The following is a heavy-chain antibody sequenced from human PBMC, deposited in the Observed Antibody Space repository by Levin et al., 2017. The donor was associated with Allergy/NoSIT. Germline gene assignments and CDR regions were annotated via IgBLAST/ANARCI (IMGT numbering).Heavy chain of an antibody. J-gene: IGHJ6*02. V-gene: IGHV4-59*08. CDR3: ARLGSYYYYGMDV. CDR1: GGSISSYY. CDR2: IYYSGST. Sequence: SPTLSLPCTVSGGSISSYYWSWIRQPPGKGLEWIGYIYYSGSTTYNPSLKSRVTISVDTSKNQFSLKLSSVTAADTAVYYCARLGSYYYYGMDVWGQGTTVTVSS.